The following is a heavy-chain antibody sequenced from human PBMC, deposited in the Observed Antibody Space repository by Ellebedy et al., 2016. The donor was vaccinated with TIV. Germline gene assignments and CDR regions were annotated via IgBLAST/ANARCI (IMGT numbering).Heavy chain of an antibody. V-gene: IGHV4-59*01. Sequence: MPSETLSLTCTVSGGSISSYYWSWIRQPPGKGLEWIGYIYYSGRTNYNPSLKSRVTISVDTSNNQFSLKLSSVTAADTAVYYCARVPQLYNWFDPWGQGTLVTVSS. CDR1: GGSISSYY. CDR2: IYYSGRT. J-gene: IGHJ5*02. CDR3: ARVPQLYNWFDP.